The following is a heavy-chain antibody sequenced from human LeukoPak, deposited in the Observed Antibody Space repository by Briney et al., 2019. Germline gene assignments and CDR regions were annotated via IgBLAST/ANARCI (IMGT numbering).Heavy chain of an antibody. Sequence: GSSVKVSCKASGGTFISYDISWARQAPGQGLEWMGGIIPIFGTANYAQKFQGRVTITADESTSTAYMELSSLRSEDTAVYYCANRRRASRGYGMDVWGQGITVTVSS. J-gene: IGHJ6*02. CDR1: GGTFISYD. V-gene: IGHV1-69*01. D-gene: IGHD1-1*01. CDR3: ANRRRASRGYGMDV. CDR2: IIPIFGTA.